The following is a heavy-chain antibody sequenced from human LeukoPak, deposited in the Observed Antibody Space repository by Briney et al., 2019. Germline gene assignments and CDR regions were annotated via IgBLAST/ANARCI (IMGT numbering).Heavy chain of an antibody. D-gene: IGHD2-21*01. CDR3: AKIVGSRYC. CDR2: IIGNGGSA. CDR1: GFTVSSFA. V-gene: IGHV3-23*01. Sequence: GGSLSLSRSASGFTVSSFALSWVRQAPGKGLEWVSGIIGNGGSAYYADSIKGRFTISGDNSKNTLYLQMNSLRAEDTAVYYCAKIVGSRYCWGEGNLVTVSS. J-gene: IGHJ4*02.